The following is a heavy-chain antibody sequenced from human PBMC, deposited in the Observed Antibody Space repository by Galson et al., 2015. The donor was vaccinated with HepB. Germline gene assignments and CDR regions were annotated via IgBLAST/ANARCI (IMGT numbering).Heavy chain of an antibody. CDR3: ARDRHFDGFDI. D-gene: IGHD3-3*02. CDR1: GFTFSRNG. Sequence: SLRLSCAASGFTFSRNGMHWVRQAPGKGLEWMGVIWNDGSNTYYADSVKGRFTISRDNSKNTLYLQMNGLRAEDTAVYYCARDRHFDGFDIWGQGTMVSVSS. V-gene: IGHV3-33*01. CDR2: IWNDGSNT. J-gene: IGHJ3*02.